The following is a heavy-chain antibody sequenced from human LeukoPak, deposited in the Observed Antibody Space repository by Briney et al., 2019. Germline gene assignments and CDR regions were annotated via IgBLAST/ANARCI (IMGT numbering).Heavy chain of an antibody. CDR2: ISYDGSNK. CDR1: GFTFSSYG. V-gene: IGHV3-30*18. J-gene: IGHJ6*02. Sequence: GGSLRPSCAASGFTFSSYGMHWVRQAPGKGLEWVAVISYDGSNKYYADSVKGRFTISRDNSKNTLYLQMNSLRAEDTAVYYCAKDQYSGSYSDYYYYGMDVWGQGTTVTVSS. CDR3: AKDQYSGSYSDYYYYGMDV. D-gene: IGHD1-26*01.